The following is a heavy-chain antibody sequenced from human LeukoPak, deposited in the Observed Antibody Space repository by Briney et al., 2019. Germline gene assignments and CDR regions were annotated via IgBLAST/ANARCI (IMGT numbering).Heavy chain of an antibody. D-gene: IGHD3-3*01. CDR1: GYTFTSYD. J-gene: IGHJ5*02. CDR3: AREGDGVVTHWRLRKKNWFDP. V-gene: IGHV1-8*03. Sequence: GASVKVSCKASGYTFTSYDINWVRQATGQGLEWMGWMNPNSGNTGYAQKFQGRVTITRNTSISTAYMELSSLRSDDTAVYYCAREGDGVVTHWRLRKKNWFDPWGQGTLVTVSS. CDR2: MNPNSGNT.